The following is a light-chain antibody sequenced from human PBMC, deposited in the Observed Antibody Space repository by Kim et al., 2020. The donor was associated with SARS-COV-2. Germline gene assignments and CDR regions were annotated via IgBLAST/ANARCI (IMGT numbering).Light chain of an antibody. Sequence: DIVMTQSPDSLAVSLGERATLNCKSNQSLLYRSNNNNYLAWYQQKPGQPPKLFLYWAATRESGVPDRFSGSGSGTDFTLTISNLQAEDVAVYYCQQYYTTPWTFGQGTKVDSK. V-gene: IGKV4-1*01. CDR3: QQYYTTPWT. CDR2: WAA. CDR1: QSLLYRSNNNNY. J-gene: IGKJ1*01.